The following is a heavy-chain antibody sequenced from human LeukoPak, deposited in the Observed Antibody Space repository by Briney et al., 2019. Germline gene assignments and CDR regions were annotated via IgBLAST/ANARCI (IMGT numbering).Heavy chain of an antibody. CDR2: IVVGSGNT. D-gene: IGHD5-12*01. J-gene: IGHJ4*02. CDR3: ARDLGGYDSLDY. CDR1: GFTFTSSA. V-gene: IGHV1-58*02. Sequence: ASVKVSCKASGFTFTSSAMQWVRQARGQRLEWIGWIVVGSGNTNYAQKFPERVTITRDMSTSTAYMELSRLRSDDTAVYYCARDLGGYDSLDYWGQGTLVTVSS.